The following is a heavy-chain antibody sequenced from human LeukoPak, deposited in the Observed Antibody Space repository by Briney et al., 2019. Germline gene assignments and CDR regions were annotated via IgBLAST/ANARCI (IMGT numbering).Heavy chain of an antibody. CDR3: ARQGGGYD. V-gene: IGHV4-59*08. Sequence: SETLSLTCAVSGGSINSYYWMWIRQPPGKGLEWLGYSYYTGSTNYNSSLGGRITILIDTSKNQFSLTLTSVTAADTAVYYCARQGGGYDWGQGILVTVSS. D-gene: IGHD5-12*01. CDR2: SYYTGST. CDR1: GGSINSYY. J-gene: IGHJ4*02.